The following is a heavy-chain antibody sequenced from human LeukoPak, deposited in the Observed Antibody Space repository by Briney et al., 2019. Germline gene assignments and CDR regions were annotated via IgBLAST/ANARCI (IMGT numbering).Heavy chain of an antibody. CDR1: GFTFSDYY. J-gene: IGHJ3*02. CDR3: ARDVIAAAGNDAFDI. Sequence: PGGSLRLSWPASGFTFSDYYMSWIRQAPGKVLEWVSYISSSGSTIYSADSVKGRFTISRDNAKNSLSLQMNSLRAEDTAVYYCARDVIAAAGNDAFDIWGQGTMVTVSS. V-gene: IGHV3-11*01. CDR2: ISSSGSTI. D-gene: IGHD6-13*01.